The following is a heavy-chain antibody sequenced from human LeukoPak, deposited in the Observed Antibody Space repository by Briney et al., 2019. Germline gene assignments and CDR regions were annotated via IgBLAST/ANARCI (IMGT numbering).Heavy chain of an antibody. CDR1: GFTFSSYA. CDR2: ISSNGGST. CDR3: ARGPDCGGDCHLDY. V-gene: IGHV3-64*01. J-gene: IGHJ4*02. Sequence: GGSLRLSCAASGFTFSSYAMHWVRQAPGKGLEYVSAISSNGGSTYYANSVKGRFTISRDNSKNTLYLQMGSLRAEDMAVYYRARGPDCGGDCHLDYWGQGTLVTVSS. D-gene: IGHD2-21*02.